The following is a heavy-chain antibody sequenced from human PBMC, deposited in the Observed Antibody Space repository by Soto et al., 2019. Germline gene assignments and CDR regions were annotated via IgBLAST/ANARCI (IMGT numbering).Heavy chain of an antibody. V-gene: IGHV1-24*01. Sequence: ASSKVSCKVSGYTLTELSMHWVRQAPGKGLEWMGGFDPEDGETIYAQKFQGRVTMTEDTSTDTAYMELSSLRSEDTAVYYCATDRRAYEAFDIWGQGTMVTVSS. CDR2: FDPEDGET. D-gene: IGHD5-12*01. J-gene: IGHJ3*02. CDR3: ATDRRAYEAFDI. CDR1: GYTLTELS.